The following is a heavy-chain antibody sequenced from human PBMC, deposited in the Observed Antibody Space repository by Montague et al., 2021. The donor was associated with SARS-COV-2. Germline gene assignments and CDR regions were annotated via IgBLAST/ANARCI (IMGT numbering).Heavy chain of an antibody. V-gene: IGHV4-59*08. Sequence: SETLSLTSTVSGGSISSEYWTWVRQPPGKGLEWIGFVYYRGNTYYNPSLRGRVTISVDTSRNHFSLTLSSVTAADTAIYYCARHYDHSSRVDSWGQGTLVTVSS. J-gene: IGHJ4*03. CDR3: ARHYDHSSRVDS. CDR1: GGSISSEY. D-gene: IGHD3-16*01. CDR2: VYYRGNT.